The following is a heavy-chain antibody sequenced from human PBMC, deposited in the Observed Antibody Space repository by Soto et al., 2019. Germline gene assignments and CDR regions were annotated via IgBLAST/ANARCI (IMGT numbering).Heavy chain of an antibody. V-gene: IGHV3-23*01. CDR3: AKQINVVGGLISYFDY. CDR1: GLSVSSNY. D-gene: IGHD3-10*01. CDR2: ISGSGGST. Sequence: GLLRLSCAASGLSVSSNYMSWVRQAPGKGLEWVSSISGSGGSTYYADSVKGRFTISRDNSKNTLYLQMNGLRAEDTALYYCAKQINVVGGLISYFDYGGQGTLGTVSS. J-gene: IGHJ4*02.